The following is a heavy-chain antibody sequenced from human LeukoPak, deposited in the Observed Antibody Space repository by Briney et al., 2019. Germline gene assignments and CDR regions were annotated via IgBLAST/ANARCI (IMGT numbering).Heavy chain of an antibody. CDR2: IVVGSGNT. D-gene: IGHD1-26*01. CDR1: GFTFTSSA. V-gene: IGHV1-58*01. J-gene: IGHJ4*02. CDR3: AAESVSGSGLYGY. Sequence: GTSVKVSCKASGFTFTSSAVQWVRQARGQRLEWIGWIVVGSGNTNYAQKFQERVTITRDMSTSTAYMELSSLRSEDTAVYYCAAESVSGSGLYGYWGQGTLVTVSS.